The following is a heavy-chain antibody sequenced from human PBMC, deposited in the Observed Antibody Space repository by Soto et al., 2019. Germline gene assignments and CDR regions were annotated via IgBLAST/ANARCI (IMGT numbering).Heavy chain of an antibody. Sequence: GASVKVSCKASGYTFTKFHIHWVRQAPGQGLEWMGMIDPSGGVTRDAQRFQGRITMTSDTSTSSVYMELRGLTSEDTAVYYCAGDVIGHDIYETIGSSFDRWGPGTLVPVSS. CDR2: IDPSGGVT. J-gene: IGHJ4*02. D-gene: IGHD3-9*01. CDR1: GYTFTKFH. V-gene: IGHV1-46*01. CDR3: AGDVIGHDIYETIGSSFDR.